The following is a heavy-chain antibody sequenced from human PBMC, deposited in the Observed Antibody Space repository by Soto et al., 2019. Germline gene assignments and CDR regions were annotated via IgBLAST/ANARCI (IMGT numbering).Heavy chain of an antibody. CDR3: AREYEGLGELFHNWFDP. CDR1: GSTFSNFA. D-gene: IGHD3-10*01. V-gene: IGHV3-23*01. Sequence: PGGSLRLSCAASGSTFSNFAMTWGRQAPGEGLEWVSSISVTADYTYYADSVKGRFTISRDNSKNTLYLQMNSLRAEDTAVYYCAREYEGLGELFHNWFDPWGQGTLGTVSS. J-gene: IGHJ5*02. CDR2: ISVTADYT.